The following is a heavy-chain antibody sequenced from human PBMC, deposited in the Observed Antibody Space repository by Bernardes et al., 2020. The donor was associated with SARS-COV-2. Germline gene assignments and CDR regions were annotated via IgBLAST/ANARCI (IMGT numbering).Heavy chain of an antibody. CDR2: ISYDGSDE. CDR3: AKEYSNYDRVFYYYGMDV. Sequence: GGSLRLSCAASGFAFGSYGLHWIRQAPGKGLEWVAVISYDGSDEYYADSVKGRFTSSRDNSKNTLFLQMNSLRAEDTALYYCAKEYSNYDRVFYYYGMDVWGQGTTVTVSS. D-gene: IGHD5-12*01. V-gene: IGHV3-30*18. J-gene: IGHJ6*02. CDR1: GFAFGSYG.